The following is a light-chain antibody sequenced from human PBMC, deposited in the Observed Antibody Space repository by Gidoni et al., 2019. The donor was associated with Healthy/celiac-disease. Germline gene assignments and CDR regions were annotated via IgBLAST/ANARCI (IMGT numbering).Light chain of an antibody. CDR3: QQYNSYPYT. CDR2: KAA. CDR1: QSISSW. V-gene: IGKV1-5*03. J-gene: IGKJ2*01. Sequence: DIQMTQSPSTLSASVGDRVTITCRASQSISSWLAWYQQKPGKAPKLLIYKAASLESGVPSRFSGSGSGTEFTLTISSLQPDDFATYYCQQYNSYPYTFGQGTKLEIK.